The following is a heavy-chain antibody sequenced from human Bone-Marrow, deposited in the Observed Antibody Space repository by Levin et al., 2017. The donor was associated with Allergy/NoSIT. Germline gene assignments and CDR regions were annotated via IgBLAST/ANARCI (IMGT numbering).Heavy chain of an antibody. V-gene: IGHV4-4*02. CDR2: IYHTGST. CDR3: ARGVPSDY. D-gene: IGHD2-2*01. CDR1: GGSISSSDW. J-gene: IGHJ4*02. Sequence: SETLSLTCAVSGGSISSSDWWSWVRQPPGKGLEWIGEIYHTGSTKYNPSLKSRVSISVDESKNQFSLRLSSVTAADTAVYYCARGVPSDYWGQGTLVTVSS.